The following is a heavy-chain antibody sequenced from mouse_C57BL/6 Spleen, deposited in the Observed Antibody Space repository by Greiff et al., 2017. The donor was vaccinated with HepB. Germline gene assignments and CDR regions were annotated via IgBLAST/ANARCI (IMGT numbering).Heavy chain of an antibody. V-gene: IGHV1-26*01. J-gene: IGHJ3*01. Sequence: EVQLQQSGPELVKPGASVKISCKASGYTFTDYYMNWVKQSHGKSLEWIGDINPNNGGTSYNQKFKGKATLTVDKSSSTAYMELRSLTSEDSAVYYCARADYDPSFAYWGQGTLVTVSA. CDR2: INPNNGGT. D-gene: IGHD2-4*01. CDR3: ARADYDPSFAY. CDR1: GYTFTDYY.